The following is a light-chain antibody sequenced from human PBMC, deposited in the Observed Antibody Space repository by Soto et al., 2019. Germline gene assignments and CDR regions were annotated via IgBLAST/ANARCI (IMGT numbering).Light chain of an antibody. Sequence: DIQMTQSPSTLSASVGDRVTITCRASQSISSWLAWYQHKPGKAPNLLIYKASSLESGVPSRFSGSGSGTEFTLTVSSLQPDDFAKYYCQQYDSYPLTFGGGTKVEIK. CDR3: QQYDSYPLT. V-gene: IGKV1-5*03. J-gene: IGKJ4*01. CDR1: QSISSW. CDR2: KAS.